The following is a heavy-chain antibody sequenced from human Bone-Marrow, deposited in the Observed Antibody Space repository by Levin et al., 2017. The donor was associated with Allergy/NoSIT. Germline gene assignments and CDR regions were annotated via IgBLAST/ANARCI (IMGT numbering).Heavy chain of an antibody. J-gene: IGHJ3*02. CDR1: GGSISSYY. CDR3: ARHVPEMTTIAYGDAFDI. D-gene: IGHD5-24*01. V-gene: IGHV4-59*08. Sequence: SQTLSLTCTVSGGSISSYYWSWIRQPPGKGLEWIGYVHYSGSTDYNPSLKSRVTMSVEKSKNQFSLRLSSVTAADTGVYYCARHVPEMTTIAYGDAFDIWGQGTMVTVSS. CDR2: VHYSGST.